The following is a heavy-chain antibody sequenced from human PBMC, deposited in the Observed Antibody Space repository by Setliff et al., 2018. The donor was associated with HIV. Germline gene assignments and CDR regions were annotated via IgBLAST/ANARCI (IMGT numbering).Heavy chain of an antibody. V-gene: IGHV1-18*01. CDR3: ARAVGGSNYFDYRGYQDF. J-gene: IGHJ4*02. D-gene: IGHD3-22*01. CDR1: GYPFDSYG. CDR2: ISAYIGDT. Sequence: ASVKVSCKTSGYPFDSYGISWVRQAPGQGLEWMGWISAYIGDTKYAQRFQDRVTMTTDPSTPTAYMELRSLKSEDTAVYYCARAVGGSNYFDYRGYQDFWGQGTRVTVSS.